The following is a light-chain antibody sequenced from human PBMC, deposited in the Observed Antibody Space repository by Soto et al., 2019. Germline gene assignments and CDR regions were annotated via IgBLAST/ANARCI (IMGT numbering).Light chain of an antibody. Sequence: AIQLTQSPSSLSASVGDRVTITCRASQGISSALAWYQQKPGKAHNVLIYDASSLESGVPLRFSGSGSGTDFTLTISSLQPEDFGTYYCQQFNNYPITFGQGTRLEIK. J-gene: IGKJ5*01. CDR2: DAS. CDR1: QGISSA. V-gene: IGKV1D-13*01. CDR3: QQFNNYPIT.